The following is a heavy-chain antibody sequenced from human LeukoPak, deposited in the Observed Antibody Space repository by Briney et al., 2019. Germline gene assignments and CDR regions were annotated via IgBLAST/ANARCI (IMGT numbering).Heavy chain of an antibody. CDR2: IIPIFGTA. J-gene: IGHJ5*02. D-gene: IGHD6-6*01. Sequence: GASVKVSCKASGGTLSSYAISWVRQAPGQGLEWMGGIIPIFGTANYAQKFQGRVTITADKSTSTAYMELSSLRSEDTAVYYCARERKQLVQNGMYGWFDPWGQGTLVTVSS. V-gene: IGHV1-69*06. CDR1: GGTLSSYA. CDR3: ARERKQLVQNGMYGWFDP.